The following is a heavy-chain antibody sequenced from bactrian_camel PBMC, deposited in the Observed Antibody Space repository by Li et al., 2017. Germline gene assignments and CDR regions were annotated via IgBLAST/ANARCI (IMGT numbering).Heavy chain of an antibody. Sequence: VQLVESGGGLVQPEGSLRLSCAASGFTFRNYDMSWVRQAPGEGLEWVSAINSGGTWTHYSDSVKGRFTISRDNAKNALYLQLNSLKTEDTAMYYCTREDPGAGRADWGQGTQVTVS. CDR3: TREDPGAGRAD. CDR2: INSGGTWT. V-gene: IGHV3S40*01. D-gene: IGHD6*01. J-gene: IGHJ4*01. CDR1: GFTFRNYD.